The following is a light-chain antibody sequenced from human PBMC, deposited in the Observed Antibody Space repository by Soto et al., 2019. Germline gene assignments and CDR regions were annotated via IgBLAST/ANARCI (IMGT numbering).Light chain of an antibody. J-gene: IGKJ5*01. CDR3: QQYGSSLIT. CDR1: QSVSSSY. CDR2: GAS. Sequence: EIVLTQSPGTLSLSPGERATLSCRASQSVSSSYLAWYKQKPGQPPRLLIYGASSRATGIPDRFSGSGSGTDFTLTISRLEPEDFAVYYCQQYGSSLITFGQGTRLEIK. V-gene: IGKV3-20*01.